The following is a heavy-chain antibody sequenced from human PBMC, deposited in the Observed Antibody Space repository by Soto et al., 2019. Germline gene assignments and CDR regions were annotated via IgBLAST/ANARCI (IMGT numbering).Heavy chain of an antibody. Sequence: GGSLRLSCAASGFTFSSYGMHWVRQAPGKGLEWVAVISYDGSNKYYADSVKGRFTISRDNSKNTLYLQMNSLRAEDTAVYYCAKSLNYDFWSGNYGMDVWGQGTTVTVSS. D-gene: IGHD3-3*01. CDR1: GFTFSSYG. V-gene: IGHV3-30*18. CDR3: AKSLNYDFWSGNYGMDV. J-gene: IGHJ6*02. CDR2: ISYDGSNK.